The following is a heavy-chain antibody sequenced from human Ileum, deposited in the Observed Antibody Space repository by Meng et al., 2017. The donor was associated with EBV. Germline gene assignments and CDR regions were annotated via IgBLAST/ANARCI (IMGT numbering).Heavy chain of an antibody. D-gene: IGHD3-10*01. J-gene: IGHJ4*02. CDR3: ARSSPIVRGLGY. V-gene: IGHV4-4*02. Sequence: QVQLQESGPGLVKPSGTRSLTCAVSGDSVSGSDWWSWVCQPPGKGLEWIGEVYHDGATNYHPSLKSRVTISLDKSKNEVNLHLNSLTAADTAVYFCARSSPIVRGLGYWGQGTLVTVSS. CDR1: GDSVSGSDW. CDR2: VYHDGAT.